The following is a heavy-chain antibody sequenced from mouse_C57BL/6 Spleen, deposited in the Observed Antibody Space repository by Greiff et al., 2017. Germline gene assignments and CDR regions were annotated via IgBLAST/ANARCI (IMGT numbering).Heavy chain of an antibody. Sequence: VKLMESGAELVRPGASVTLSCKASGYTFTDYEMHWVKQTPVHGLEWIGAIDPETGGTAYNQKFKGKAILTADKSSSTAYMELRSLTSEDSAVYYCTTYYGSAWFAYWGQGTLVTVSA. CDR2: IDPETGGT. J-gene: IGHJ3*01. CDR1: GYTFTDYE. CDR3: TTYYGSAWFAY. V-gene: IGHV1-15*01. D-gene: IGHD1-1*01.